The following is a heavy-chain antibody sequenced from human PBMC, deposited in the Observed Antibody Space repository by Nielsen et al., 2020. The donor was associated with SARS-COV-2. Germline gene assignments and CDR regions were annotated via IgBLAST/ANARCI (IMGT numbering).Heavy chain of an antibody. Sequence: GGSLRLSCAASGFTFSSYAMSWVRQTPGKGLEWVSAISSIGGSTYYADSVKGRFTISRDNSKNTLYLQMNSLETEDTAVYYCATSGILTDLEGIDYWGQGTLVTVSS. CDR2: ISSIGGST. J-gene: IGHJ4*02. V-gene: IGHV3-23*01. CDR3: ATSGILTDLEGIDY. D-gene: IGHD3-9*01. CDR1: GFTFSSYA.